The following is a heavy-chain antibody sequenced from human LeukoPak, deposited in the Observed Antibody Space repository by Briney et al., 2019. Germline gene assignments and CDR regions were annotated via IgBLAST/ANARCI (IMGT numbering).Heavy chain of an antibody. CDR1: GGSISSYY. CDR3: ATSGRGDYYDSSGD. J-gene: IGHJ4*02. Sequence: SETLSLTCTVCGGSISSYYWSWIRQPPGKGLEWIGYIYYSGSTNYNPSLKSRVTISVDTSKNQFSLKLSSVTAADTAVYYCATSGRGDYYDSSGDWGQGTLVTVSS. D-gene: IGHD3-22*01. CDR2: IYYSGST. V-gene: IGHV4-59*01.